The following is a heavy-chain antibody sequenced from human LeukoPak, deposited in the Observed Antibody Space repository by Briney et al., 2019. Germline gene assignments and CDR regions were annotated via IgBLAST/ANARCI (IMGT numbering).Heavy chain of an antibody. D-gene: IGHD3-22*01. CDR3: ARDETYDYESNGYLDF. CDR2: IRHDGSET. CDR1: GFTVSSNY. J-gene: IGHJ4*02. Sequence: GGSLRLSCAASGFTVSSNYMSWVRQAPGKGLEWVANIRHDGSETYYVDSLRGRFTISRDNAKNLVYLQMSSLRAEDTAIYYCARDETYDYESNGYLDFWGQGTVVTVSS. V-gene: IGHV3-7*01.